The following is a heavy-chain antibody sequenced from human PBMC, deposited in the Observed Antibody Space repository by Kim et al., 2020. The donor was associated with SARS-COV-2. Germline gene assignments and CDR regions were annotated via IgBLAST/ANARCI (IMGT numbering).Heavy chain of an antibody. J-gene: IGHJ4*02. Sequence: GGSLRLSCAASGFTFDDYAMHWVRQAPGKGLEGVSLISGDGGSTYYADSVKGRFTISRDNSKNSLYLQMNSLRTEDTALYYCAKATTGPYGSGSYYNPFFDYWGQGTLVTVSS. V-gene: IGHV3-43*02. CDR2: ISGDGGST. CDR1: GFTFDDYA. D-gene: IGHD3-10*01. CDR3: AKATTGPYGSGSYYNPFFDY.